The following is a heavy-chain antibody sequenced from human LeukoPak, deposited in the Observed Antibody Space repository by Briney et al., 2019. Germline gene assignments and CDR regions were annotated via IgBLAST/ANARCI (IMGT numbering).Heavy chain of an antibody. CDR3: ARAWFDP. CDR1: GGSFSNYY. CDR2: INHSGST. J-gene: IGHJ5*02. V-gene: IGHV4-34*01. Sequence: SETLSLTCVVYGGSFSNYYWSWIRQPPGKGLEWIGEINHSGSTNYNPSLKSRVTISVDTSKNQFSLKLSPVTAADTAVYYCARAWFDPWGQGTLVTVSS.